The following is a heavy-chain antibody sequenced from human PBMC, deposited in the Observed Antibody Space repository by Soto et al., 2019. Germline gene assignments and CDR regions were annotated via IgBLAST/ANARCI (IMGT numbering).Heavy chain of an antibody. CDR3: AKRILRYSSSWYSSGDYFDY. V-gene: IGHV3-23*01. Sequence: EVQLLESGGGLVQPGGSLRLSCAASGFTFSSYAMSWVRQAPGKGLEWVSAISGSGGSTYYADSVKGRFTISRDNSKNTLYLQMNSLRAEDTAVYYCAKRILRYSSSWYSSGDYFDYWGQGTLVTVSS. CDR2: ISGSGGST. D-gene: IGHD6-13*01. J-gene: IGHJ4*02. CDR1: GFTFSSYA.